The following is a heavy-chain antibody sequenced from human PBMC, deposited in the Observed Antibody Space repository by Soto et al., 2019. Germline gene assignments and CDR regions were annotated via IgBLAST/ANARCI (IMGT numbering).Heavy chain of an antibody. CDR3: ARDSAYGDYQYYFDY. V-gene: IGHV1-46*01. CDR1: GYTFISYY. D-gene: IGHD4-17*01. CDR2: INPRGGST. J-gene: IGHJ4*02. Sequence: GASVKVSCKASGYTFISYYMNWVRQAPGQGLEWMGIINPRGGSTSYAQSFQGRVTMTRDTSTSTVYMELSSLRSEDTAVYYCARDSAYGDYQYYFDYWCQGTLVTVSS.